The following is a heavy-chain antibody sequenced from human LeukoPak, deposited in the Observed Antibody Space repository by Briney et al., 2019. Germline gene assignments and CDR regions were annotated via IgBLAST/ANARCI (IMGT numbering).Heavy chain of an antibody. CDR2: INPNSGGT. V-gene: IGHV1-2*02. CDR1: GYTFTGYY. CDR3: ARAPVVVTVIPPYYYYMDV. J-gene: IGHJ6*03. Sequence: ASVKVSCKASGYTFTGYYMHWVRQAPGQGLEWMGWINPNSGGTNYAQKFQGRVTMTRDTSISTAYMELSRLRSDDTAVYYCARAPVVVTVIPPYYYYMDVWGKGTTVTVSS. D-gene: IGHD2-21*02.